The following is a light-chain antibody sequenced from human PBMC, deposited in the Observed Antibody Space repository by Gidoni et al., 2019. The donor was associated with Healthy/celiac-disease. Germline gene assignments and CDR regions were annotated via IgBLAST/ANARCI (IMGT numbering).Light chain of an antibody. J-gene: IGLJ2*01. CDR2: EGS. V-gene: IGLV2-23*01. CDR1: SSDVGSYNL. CDR3: CSYAGSSAVV. Sequence: QSALTQPASVSGSPGQSITISCTGTSSDVGSYNLVSWYQQHQGKAPKLMIYEGSKRPSGVSNRCSGSKSGNTASLTISGLQAEDEADYYCCSYAGSSAVVFGGGTKLNVL.